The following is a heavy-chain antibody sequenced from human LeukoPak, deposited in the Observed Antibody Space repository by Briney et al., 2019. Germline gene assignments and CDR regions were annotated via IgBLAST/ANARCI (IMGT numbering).Heavy chain of an antibody. Sequence: ASVKVSCKASGYTFTSYGINWVRQATGQGLEWMGWMNPNSGNTGYAQKFQGRVTMTRNTSISTAYMELSSLRSEDTAVYYCARGRYTVKLISYYYYGMDVWGQGTTVTVSS. CDR3: ARGRYTVKLISYYYYGMDV. D-gene: IGHD4-11*01. J-gene: IGHJ6*02. CDR2: MNPNSGNT. CDR1: GYTFTSYG. V-gene: IGHV1-8*02.